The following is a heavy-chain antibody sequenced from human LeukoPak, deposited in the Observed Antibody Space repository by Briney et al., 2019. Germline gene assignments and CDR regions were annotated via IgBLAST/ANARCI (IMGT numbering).Heavy chain of an antibody. CDR3: ARGFTHDYGDYFDY. V-gene: IGHV3-66*01. CDR2: IYSDSGGST. Sequence: GGSLRLSCAASGFTVSSNYMSWVRQAPGKGLERVSVIYSDSGGSTYYADSVKGRFTMSRDNSMNTLYLHMNSLRAEDTAVYYCARGFTHDYGDYFDYWGQGTLVTVSS. J-gene: IGHJ4*02. D-gene: IGHD4-17*01. CDR1: GFTVSSNY.